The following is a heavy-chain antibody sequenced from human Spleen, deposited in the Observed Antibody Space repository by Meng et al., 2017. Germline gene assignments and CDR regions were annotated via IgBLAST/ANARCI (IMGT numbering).Heavy chain of an antibody. J-gene: IGHJ4*02. CDR3: ARGPTTMAHDFDY. V-gene: IGHV4-34*01. D-gene: IGHD4-11*01. Sequence: SQTLSLTCVVSGGSFSDYYWSWIRQPPGKGLEWIGEINHSGSTNYNPPLGSRATISVDTSQNNLSLKLSSVTAADSAVYYCARGPTTMAHDFDYWGQGTLVTVSS. CDR2: INHSGST. CDR1: GGSFSDYY.